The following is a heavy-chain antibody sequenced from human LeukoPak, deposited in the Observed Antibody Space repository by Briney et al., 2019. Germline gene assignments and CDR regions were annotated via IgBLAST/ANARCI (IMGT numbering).Heavy chain of an antibody. V-gene: IGHV3-30*03. CDR1: GFTFSSYG. D-gene: IGHD6-13*01. J-gene: IGHJ4*02. CDR3: ARRGLIAAAGIRIMDY. CDR2: ISYDGSNK. Sequence: QPGRSLRLSCAASGFTFSSYGMHWVRQAPGKGLEWVAVISYDGSNKYYADSVKGRFTISRDNSKNTLYLQMNSLRAEDTAVYYCARRGLIAAAGIRIMDYWGQGTLVTVSS.